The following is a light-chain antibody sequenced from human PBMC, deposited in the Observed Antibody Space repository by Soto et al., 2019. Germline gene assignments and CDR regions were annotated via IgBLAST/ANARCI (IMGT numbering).Light chain of an antibody. CDR3: QQYNSYWT. V-gene: IGKV1-5*03. CDR1: QSISSW. CDR2: KES. Sequence: DIQMTKSPSTLSASVGDRVTITCRASQSISSWLAGYQQKPGKAPKLLIYKESSLESGVPSRFSGSGSGTEVTLTISSLQPDDFATYYCQQYNSYWTFGQGTKVEIK. J-gene: IGKJ1*01.